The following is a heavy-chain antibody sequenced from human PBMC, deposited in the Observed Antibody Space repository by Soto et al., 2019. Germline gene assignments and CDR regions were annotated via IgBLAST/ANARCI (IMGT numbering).Heavy chain of an antibody. CDR1: GGTFSSYA. D-gene: IGHD5-12*01. V-gene: IGHV1-69*13. CDR2: IIPIFGTA. J-gene: IGHJ4*02. CDR3: ARGGPDIVATINFKFAFDY. Sequence: SVKVSCKASGGTFSSYAISWVRQAPGQGLEWMGGIIPIFGTANYAQKFQGRVTITADESTSTAYMELSSLRPEDTAVYYCARGGPDIVATINFKFAFDYWGQGTLVTVSS.